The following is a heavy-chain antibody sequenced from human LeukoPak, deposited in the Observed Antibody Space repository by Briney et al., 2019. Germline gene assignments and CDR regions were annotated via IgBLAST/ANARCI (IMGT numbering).Heavy chain of an antibody. Sequence: GGSLRLSCAASGFTFSSYAMSWVRQAPGKGLEWVSAISGSGGSTYYADSVKGRFTISRDNSKNTLYLQMNSLRAEDTAVYYCAKHPGKSGLKWELPAIPFGIWGQGTMVTVSS. J-gene: IGHJ3*02. CDR1: GFTFSSYA. CDR2: ISGSGGST. D-gene: IGHD1-26*01. CDR3: AKHPGKSGLKWELPAIPFGI. V-gene: IGHV3-23*01.